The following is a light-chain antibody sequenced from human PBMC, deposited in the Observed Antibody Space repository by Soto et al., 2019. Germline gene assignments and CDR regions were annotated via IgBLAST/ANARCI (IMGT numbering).Light chain of an antibody. CDR1: QTVGNY. CDR2: DAS. J-gene: IGKJ4*01. CDR3: HQRSNRPPLT. V-gene: IGKV3-11*01. Sequence: DIVLTQSPDTLSLSPGERATLSCRASQTVGNYLAWYQQKPGQAPRLLIYDASNRATGVPARFSGSGSGTDFTLTISSLEPEDFAIYYCHQRSNRPPLTFGGGTKVEIK.